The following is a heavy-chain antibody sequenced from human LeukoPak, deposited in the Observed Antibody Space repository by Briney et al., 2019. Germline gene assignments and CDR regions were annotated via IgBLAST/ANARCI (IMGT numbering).Heavy chain of an antibody. CDR2: IMPIFGTA. CDR3: ARGVAGRPYYFDS. D-gene: IGHD6-19*01. Sequence: SVKVSCKASGGTFSSYAISWVRQAPGQGLEWMGGIMPIFGTANYAQKFQGRVTITTDESTSTAYMELSSLRSEDTAVYYCARGVAGRPYYFDSWGQGTLVTVSS. CDR1: GGTFSSYA. V-gene: IGHV1-69*05. J-gene: IGHJ4*02.